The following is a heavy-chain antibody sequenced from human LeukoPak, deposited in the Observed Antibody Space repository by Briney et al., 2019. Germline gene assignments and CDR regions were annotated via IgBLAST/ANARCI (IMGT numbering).Heavy chain of an antibody. J-gene: IGHJ4*02. CDR3: AINYGSSWHRLVS. D-gene: IGHD6-13*01. Sequence: PGGSLRLSCAASVFILSSYAISWVRQAPGKGLEWVSSISGSGGSSTYYADSVKGRFTISRDNSKNTLYLQMNSLRAEDTAIYYWAINYGSSWHRLVSWGQGTLVSVSS. V-gene: IGHV3-23*01. CDR2: ISGSGGSST. CDR1: VFILSSYA.